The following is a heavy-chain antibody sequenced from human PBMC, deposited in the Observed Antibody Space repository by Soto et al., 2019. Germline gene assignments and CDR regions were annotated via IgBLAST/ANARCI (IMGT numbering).Heavy chain of an antibody. CDR2: IIPIFGTA. CDR1: GGTFSSYA. J-gene: IGHJ6*02. Sequence: SVKLSCNASGGTFSSYAMSSLRQAPGQGLEWMGGIIPIFGTANYAQKFQGRVTITADESTSTAYMELSSLRSEDTAVYYCASGFGESHYYYYGMDVWGQGTTVTVSS. D-gene: IGHD3-10*01. V-gene: IGHV1-69*13. CDR3: ASGFGESHYYYYGMDV.